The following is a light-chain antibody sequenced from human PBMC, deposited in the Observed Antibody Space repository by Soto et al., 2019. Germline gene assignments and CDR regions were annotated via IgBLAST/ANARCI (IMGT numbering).Light chain of an antibody. J-gene: IGKJ1*01. CDR2: GAS. V-gene: IGKV3-15*01. CDR1: HSVSKN. CDR3: QHYNSYSEA. Sequence: EIVMTQSPATLSVSPGERATLSCRASHSVSKNLAWYQHKPGQAPRLLIYGASTRATGIPARFSGSGSGTEFTLTISSLQSDDFATYYCQHYNSYSEAFGQVTKVELK.